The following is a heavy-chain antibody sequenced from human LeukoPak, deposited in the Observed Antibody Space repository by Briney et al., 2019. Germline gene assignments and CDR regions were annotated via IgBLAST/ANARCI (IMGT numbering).Heavy chain of an antibody. D-gene: IGHD5-18*01. J-gene: IGHJ4*02. CDR2: ISAYNGNT. CDR1: GYTFTSYG. Sequence: ASVKVSCKTSGYTFTSYGISVVRQAPGQGLEWMGWISAYNGNTNYAQKLQGRVTMTTDTSTSTAYMELRSLRSDDTAVYYCARVDSLIQLWIHEWGYFDYWGQGTLVTVSS. CDR3: ARVDSLIQLWIHEWGYFDY. V-gene: IGHV1-18*01.